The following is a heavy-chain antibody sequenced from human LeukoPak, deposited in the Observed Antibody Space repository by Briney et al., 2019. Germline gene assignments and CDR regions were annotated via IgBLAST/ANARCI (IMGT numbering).Heavy chain of an antibody. Sequence: GGSLRLPCAASGFTFSSYGMHWVRQAPGKGLEWVAAISYDGSDKYYADFVKGRFTISKDNSKNTLSLQMNSLRAEDTAVFFCAKDLRYCSGTSCYEASGMDVWGQGTTVTVSS. CDR2: ISYDGSDK. CDR1: GFTFSSYG. D-gene: IGHD2-2*01. V-gene: IGHV3-30*18. CDR3: AKDLRYCSGTSCYEASGMDV. J-gene: IGHJ6*02.